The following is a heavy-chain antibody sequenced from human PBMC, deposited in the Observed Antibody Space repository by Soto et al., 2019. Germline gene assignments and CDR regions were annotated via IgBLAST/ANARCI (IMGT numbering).Heavy chain of an antibody. D-gene: IGHD4-4*01. CDR3: ARDHKYSTYENYFDY. J-gene: IGHJ4*02. Sequence: QVQLVQSGAEVKKPGSSVKVSCKASGGTFSSYTISWVRQAPGQGLEWMGRIIPILGIANYAQKFQGRVTITADKSTSTAYMELSSLRSEDTAVYYCARDHKYSTYENYFDYWGQGTLVTVSS. CDR1: GGTFSSYT. V-gene: IGHV1-69*08. CDR2: IIPILGIA.